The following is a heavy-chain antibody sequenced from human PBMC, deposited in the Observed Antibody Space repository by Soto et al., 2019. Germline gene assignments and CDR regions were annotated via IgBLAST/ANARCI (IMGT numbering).Heavy chain of an antibody. Sequence: GGPLRLSCAASGFMFRNHSMTWVRQAPGKGLEWVANIKGDGSEKYFVDSVRGRFTISRDNAKNSLNLQLDSLRAEDTALHYCARSGRVVTGISNYAFDVWGQGAMVTVSS. CDR1: GFMFRNHS. D-gene: IGHD2-21*02. CDR3: ARSGRVVTGISNYAFDV. V-gene: IGHV3-7*01. J-gene: IGHJ3*01. CDR2: IKGDGSEK.